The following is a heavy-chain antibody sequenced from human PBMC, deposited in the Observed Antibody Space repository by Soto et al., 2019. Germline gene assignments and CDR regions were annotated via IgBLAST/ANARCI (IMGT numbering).Heavy chain of an antibody. Sequence: PGGSLRLSCVASGFTFGDYGMHWVRQAPGRGLEWVAVISYDGSKKYYADSVKGRFTISRDNSKNTLYLQMNSLRAEDTAVYYCAKEGASLVYSGSYSDYWGQGTLVTVSS. D-gene: IGHD1-26*01. J-gene: IGHJ4*02. CDR2: ISYDGSKK. CDR1: GFTFGDYG. CDR3: AKEGASLVYSGSYSDY. V-gene: IGHV3-30*18.